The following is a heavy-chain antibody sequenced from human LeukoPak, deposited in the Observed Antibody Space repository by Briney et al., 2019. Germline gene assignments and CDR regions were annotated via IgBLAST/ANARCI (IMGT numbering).Heavy chain of an antibody. CDR1: GFTFSSYS. J-gene: IGHJ6*03. D-gene: IGHD5-24*01. V-gene: IGHV3-21*01. Sequence: GGSLRLSCAASGFTFSSYSMNWVRQAPGKGLEWVSSISSSSSYIYYADSVKGRFTISRDNAKNSLYLQMNSLRAEDTAVYYCAREMDGYNYDYYYYMDVWGKGTTVTISS. CDR2: ISSSSSYI. CDR3: AREMDGYNYDYYYYMDV.